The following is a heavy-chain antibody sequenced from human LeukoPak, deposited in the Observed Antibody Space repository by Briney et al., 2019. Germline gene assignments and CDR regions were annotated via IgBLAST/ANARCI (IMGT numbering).Heavy chain of an antibody. CDR2: TSSSGSTI. CDR3: ASKLGITGTTGYYYYYMDV. Sequence: GGSLRLSCAASGFTFSDYYMSWIRQAPGKGLEWVSYTSSSGSTIYYADSVKGRFTISRDNAKNSLYLQMNSLRAEDTAVYYCASKLGITGTTGYYYYYMDVWGKGTTVTVSS. D-gene: IGHD1-7*01. V-gene: IGHV3-11*01. J-gene: IGHJ6*03. CDR1: GFTFSDYY.